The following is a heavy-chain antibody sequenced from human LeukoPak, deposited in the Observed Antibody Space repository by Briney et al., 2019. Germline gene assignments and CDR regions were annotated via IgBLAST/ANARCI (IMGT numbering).Heavy chain of an antibody. V-gene: IGHV3-48*03. CDR2: NSSSGSTI. Sequence: GGSLRLSCAASGFTFSSYEMNWVRQAPGKGLEWVSYNSSSGSTIYYADSVKGRFTISRDNAKNSLYLQMNSLRAEDTAVYYCARQGGTLYSSGAFDIWGQGTMVTVSS. CDR3: ARQGGTLYSSGAFDI. D-gene: IGHD5-18*01. CDR1: GFTFSSYE. J-gene: IGHJ3*02.